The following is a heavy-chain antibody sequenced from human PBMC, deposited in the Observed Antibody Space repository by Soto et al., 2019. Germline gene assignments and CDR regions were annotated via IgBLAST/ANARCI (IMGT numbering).Heavy chain of an antibody. V-gene: IGHV5-51*01. D-gene: IGHD5-12*01. CDR1: GYSFTSYC. CDR3: ARRGRDGYNYYFDY. Sequence: GESLKISCQGSGYSFTSYCIGWVRQMPGKGLEWMGIIYPGDSDTRYSPSFQGQVTISADKSISSAYLQWSSLKASDTAMYYCARRGRDGYNYYFDYCGQGTLVTVSS. CDR2: IYPGDSDT. J-gene: IGHJ4*02.